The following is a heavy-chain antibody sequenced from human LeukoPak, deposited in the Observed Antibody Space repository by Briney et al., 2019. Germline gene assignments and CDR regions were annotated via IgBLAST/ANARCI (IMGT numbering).Heavy chain of an antibody. V-gene: IGHV3-23*01. CDR3: AREGGGTGAFDI. CDR2: ISGSGGST. CDR1: GFTFSSYG. J-gene: IGHJ3*02. D-gene: IGHD3-16*01. Sequence: GGSLRLSCAASGFTFSSYGMSWVRQAPGKGLEWVSAISGSGGSTYYADSVKGRFTISRDNSKNTLYLQMNSLRAEDTAVYYCAREGGGTGAFDIWGQGTMVIVSS.